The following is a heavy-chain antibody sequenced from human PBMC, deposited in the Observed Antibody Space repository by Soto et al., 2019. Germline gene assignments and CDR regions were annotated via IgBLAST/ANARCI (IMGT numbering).Heavy chain of an antibody. J-gene: IGHJ4*02. Sequence: PGGSLRLSCATSGFAFTNLAMMWVRQAPGKGPEWVSGIVGSGDAYHADSVKGRFTISRDDSKSTLYLQMNSLRVEDTAVYYCAKDAIYNDGVWLPDYWGQGTLVTVSS. CDR2: IVGSGDA. CDR3: AKDAIYNDGVWLPDY. D-gene: IGHD5-12*01. V-gene: IGHV3-23*01. CDR1: GFAFTNLA.